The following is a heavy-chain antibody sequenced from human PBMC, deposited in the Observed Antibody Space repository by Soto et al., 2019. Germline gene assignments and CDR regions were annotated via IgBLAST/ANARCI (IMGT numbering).Heavy chain of an antibody. J-gene: IGHJ5*02. V-gene: IGHV1-69*06. Sequence: SVKVSCKASGGTFSSYAISWVRQAPGQGLEWMGGIIPIFGTANYAQKFQGRVTITADKSTSTAYMELSSLRSEDTAVYYCARDHTAGERWLQFDTWGQGTLVTVSS. CDR2: IIPIFGTA. D-gene: IGHD5-12*01. CDR1: GGTFSSYA. CDR3: ARDHTAGERWLQFDT.